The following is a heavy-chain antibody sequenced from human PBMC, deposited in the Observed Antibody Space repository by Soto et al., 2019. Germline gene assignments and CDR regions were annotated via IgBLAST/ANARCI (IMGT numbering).Heavy chain of an antibody. CDR3: ARTTGHCNSWHFDF. CDR2: IYWDDDK. D-gene: IGHD4-17*01. J-gene: IGHJ4*02. Sequence: SGPTLVNPTQTLTLTCAVFGFSLNASSVGVGWIRQSPGRALEWLGLIYWDDDKYYSPSLNNRLTINRDTSRNQVVLTLTSMDHVDTATYHCARTTGHCNSWHFDFWGQGTLVTDSS. CDR1: GFSLNASSVG. V-gene: IGHV2-5*02.